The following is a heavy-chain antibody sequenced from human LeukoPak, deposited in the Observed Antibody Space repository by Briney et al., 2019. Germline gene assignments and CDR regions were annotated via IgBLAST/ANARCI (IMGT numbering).Heavy chain of an antibody. CDR3: AMDDSSGYYSSYFDY. CDR2: ISGGVGST. J-gene: IGHJ4*02. CDR1: GFTFSSYG. D-gene: IGHD3-22*01. V-gene: IGHV3-23*01. Sequence: GGTLRLSCAVSGFTFSSYGMSWVRQAPGKGLEWVSAISGGVGSTYYADSVKGRFTISRDNSKNTLYLQMNSLRAEDTAVYYCAMDDSSGYYSSYFDYWGQGTQVTVSS.